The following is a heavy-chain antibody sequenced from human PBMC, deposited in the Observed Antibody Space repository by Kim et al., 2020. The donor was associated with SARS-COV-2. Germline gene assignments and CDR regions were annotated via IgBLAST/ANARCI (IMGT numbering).Heavy chain of an antibody. Sequence: NYNPSLKSRVTISSDTSKNQFSLRLTSVTAADPAVYYCARSGVLRYTGSIWGQGTMVTVSS. CDR3: ARSGVLRYTGSI. V-gene: IGHV4-34*01. D-gene: IGHD3-16*01. J-gene: IGHJ3*02.